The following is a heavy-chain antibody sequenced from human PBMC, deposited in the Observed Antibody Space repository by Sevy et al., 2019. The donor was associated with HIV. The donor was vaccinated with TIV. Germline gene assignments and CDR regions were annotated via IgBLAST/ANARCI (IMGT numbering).Heavy chain of an antibody. J-gene: IGHJ6*02. CDR3: ARGYCGGDCYSRPYYYYGMDV. CDR2: ISYDGSNK. V-gene: IGHV3-30-3*01. CDR1: GFTFSSYA. Sequence: GGSLRLSCAASGFTFSSYAMHWVRQAPGKGLEWVAVISYDGSNKYYADSAKGRFTISRDNSKNTLYLQMNSLRAEDTAVYYCARGYCGGDCYSRPYYYYGMDVWGQGTTVTVSS. D-gene: IGHD2-21*02.